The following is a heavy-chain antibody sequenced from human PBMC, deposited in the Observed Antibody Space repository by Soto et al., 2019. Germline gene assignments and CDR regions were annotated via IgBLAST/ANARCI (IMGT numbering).Heavy chain of an antibody. J-gene: IGHJ4*02. CDR1: GFTFSSYG. CDR2: ISYDGSNK. D-gene: IGHD6-6*01. V-gene: IGHV3-30*18. Sequence: PGGSLRLSCAASGFTFSSYGMHWVRQAPGKGLEWVAVISYDGSNKYYADSVKGRFTISRDNSKNTLYLQMNSLRAEDTAVYYCANLYSSSSGQLRSRNYWGQGTLVTAPQ. CDR3: ANLYSSSSGQLRSRNY.